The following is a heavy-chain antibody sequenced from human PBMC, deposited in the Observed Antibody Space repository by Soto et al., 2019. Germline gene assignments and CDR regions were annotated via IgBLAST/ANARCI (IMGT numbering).Heavy chain of an antibody. CDR2: IYYSGST. CDR1: GGSISSYY. V-gene: IGHV4-59*01. J-gene: IGHJ4*02. Sequence: TLSLTCTVSGGSISSYYWSWIRQPPGKGLEWIGYIYYSGSTNYNPSLKSRVTISVDTSKNQFSLKLSSVTAADTAVYYCARGPATYYDFWSGSGYFDYWGQGTLVTVSS. D-gene: IGHD3-3*01. CDR3: ARGPATYYDFWSGSGYFDY.